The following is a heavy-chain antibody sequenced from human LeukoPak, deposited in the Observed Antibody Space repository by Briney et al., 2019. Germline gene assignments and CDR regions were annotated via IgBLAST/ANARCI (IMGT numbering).Heavy chain of an antibody. CDR2: ISSSGSTI. CDR1: GFTFSDYY. Sequence: GGSLRLSCAASGFTFSDYYMSWIRQAPGKGLEWVSYISSSGSTIYYADSVKGRFTISRDNAKNSLYLQMNSLRAEDTAVYYCARARLEDYYDSSGYYDYWGQGTLVTVSS. CDR3: ARARLEDYYDSSGYYDY. V-gene: IGHV3-11*01. J-gene: IGHJ4*02. D-gene: IGHD3-22*01.